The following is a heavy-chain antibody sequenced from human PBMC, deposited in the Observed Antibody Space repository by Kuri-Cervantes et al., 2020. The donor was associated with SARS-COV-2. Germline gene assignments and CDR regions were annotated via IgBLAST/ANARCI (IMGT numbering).Heavy chain of an antibody. CDR1: GYSVTVHY. Sequence: ASVKVSCKASGYSVTVHYIHWVRQAPGQGLEWMGIINPSGGSTSYAQKFQGRVTMTRDTSTSTVYMELSSLRSEDTAVYYCARPFKANHWYFDLWGRGTLVTVSS. V-gene: IGHV1-46*01. CDR3: ARPFKANHWYFDL. CDR2: INPSGGST. J-gene: IGHJ2*01.